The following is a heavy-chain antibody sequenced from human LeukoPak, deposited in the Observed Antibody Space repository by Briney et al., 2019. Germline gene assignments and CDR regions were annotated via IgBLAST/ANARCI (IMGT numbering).Heavy chain of an antibody. CDR1: GFTFSSYA. CDR3: VKEVATIGVPVFDY. CDR2: IPDSGGGT. D-gene: IGHD2-15*01. Sequence: GGSLRLSCAASGFTFSSYAMSWVRQAPGKGLEWVSGIPDSGGGTYYTDPVKGRFTISRDNSKNTLYLQMDSLRGEDTAVYYCVKEVATIGVPVFDYWGQGTLVTVSS. V-gene: IGHV3-23*01. J-gene: IGHJ4*02.